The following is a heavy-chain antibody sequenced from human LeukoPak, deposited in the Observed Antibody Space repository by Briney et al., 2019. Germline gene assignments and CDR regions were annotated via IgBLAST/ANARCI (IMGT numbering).Heavy chain of an antibody. D-gene: IGHD3-3*01. V-gene: IGHV5-51*01. CDR2: IYPGDSDT. CDR3: ARHTASRITIFGPSRYDYYMDV. J-gene: IGHJ6*03. CDR1: GYSFSTYW. Sequence: GESLKISCKGSGYSFSTYWIGWVRQMPGKGLEWMGIIYPGDSDTRYSPSFQGQVTTSADKSISTAYLQWSSLKASDTAMSYCARHTASRITIFGPSRYDYYMDVWGKGTTVTVSS.